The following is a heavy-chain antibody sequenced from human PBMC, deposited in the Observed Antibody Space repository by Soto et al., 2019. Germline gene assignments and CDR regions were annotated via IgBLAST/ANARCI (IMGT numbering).Heavy chain of an antibody. CDR3: AKDHNWNPRWYFDY. J-gene: IGHJ4*02. V-gene: IGHV3-23*01. CDR1: GFTFSSYA. CDR2: ISGSGGST. D-gene: IGHD1-20*01. Sequence: GGSLRLSCAASGFTFSSYAMSWVRQAPGKGLEWVSAISGSGGSTYYADSVKGRFTISRDNSKNTLYLQMNGLRAEDTAVYYCAKDHNWNPRWYFDYWGQGTLVTVSS.